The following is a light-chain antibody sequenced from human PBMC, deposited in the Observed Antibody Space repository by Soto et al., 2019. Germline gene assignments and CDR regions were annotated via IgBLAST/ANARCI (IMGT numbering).Light chain of an antibody. V-gene: IGLV2-14*01. CDR3: SSFTSTSTRL. J-gene: IGLJ1*01. CDR1: SSEIGSYDY. CDR2: EVT. Sequence: QSVLTQPASVSGSPGQSITISCTGTSSEIGSYDYVSWYQQHPGKAPNLIIYEVTDRPSGVSNRSSGSKSGNTASLTISGLQAEDEADYYCSSFTSTSTRLFGSGTKVTVL.